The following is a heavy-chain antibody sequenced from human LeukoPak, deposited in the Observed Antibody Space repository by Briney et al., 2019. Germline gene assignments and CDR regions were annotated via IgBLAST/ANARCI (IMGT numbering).Heavy chain of an antibody. CDR3: ARPVDYGDYSGAFDI. D-gene: IGHD4-17*01. V-gene: IGHV5-51*01. Sequence: GESLKISCKASGYTFSRTYWIGWVRQMPGGGLEWMGIIYPGDSDTTYSPSFQGQVTISADKSISTAYLHWSSLKASDTAMYFCARPVDYGDYSGAFDIWGQGTMVTVSS. CDR1: GYTFSRTYW. J-gene: IGHJ3*02. CDR2: IYPGDSDT.